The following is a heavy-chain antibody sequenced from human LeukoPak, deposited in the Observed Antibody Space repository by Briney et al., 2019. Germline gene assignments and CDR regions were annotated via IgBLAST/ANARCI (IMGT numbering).Heavy chain of an antibody. Sequence: ASVKVSCKASGGTFSSYAISWVRQAPGQGLEWMGGIIPIFGTANYAQKFQGRVTITADESTSTAYMELSSLRSEDTAVYHCARDSRDGYIDWGQGTLVTVSS. V-gene: IGHV1-69*13. CDR2: IIPIFGTA. CDR1: GGTFSSYA. D-gene: IGHD5-24*01. J-gene: IGHJ4*02. CDR3: ARDSRDGYID.